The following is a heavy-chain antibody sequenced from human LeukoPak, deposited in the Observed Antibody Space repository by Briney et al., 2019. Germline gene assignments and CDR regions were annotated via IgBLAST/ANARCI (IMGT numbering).Heavy chain of an antibody. Sequence: GGSLRLSCAASGFTFSSYSMNWVRQAPGKGLEWVSSISSSSSYIYYADSVKGRFTISRDNAKNSLYLQMNSLRAEDTAVYYCARGPWGIVATIDPYFDYWGQGTLVTVSS. D-gene: IGHD5-12*01. V-gene: IGHV3-21*01. CDR2: ISSSSSYI. J-gene: IGHJ4*02. CDR1: GFTFSSYS. CDR3: ARGPWGIVATIDPYFDY.